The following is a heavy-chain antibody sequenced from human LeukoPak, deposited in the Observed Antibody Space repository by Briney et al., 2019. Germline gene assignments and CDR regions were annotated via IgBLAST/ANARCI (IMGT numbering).Heavy chain of an antibody. J-gene: IGHJ1*01. D-gene: IGHD2-2*01. CDR2: IQQHGSET. V-gene: IGHV3-7*01. CDR3: ATYSSSNGREFQY. Sequence: GGSLRLSCAASGFTFSNSWMSWVRQAPGKGLEWVANIQQHGSETYYGDSVKGRFTISRDNAKNSLYLQMNSLRAEDTAVYYCATYSSSNGREFQYWGQGTLVTVSS. CDR1: GFTFSNSW.